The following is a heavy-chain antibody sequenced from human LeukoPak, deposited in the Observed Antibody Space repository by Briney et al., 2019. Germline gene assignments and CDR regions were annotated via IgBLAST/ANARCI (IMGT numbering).Heavy chain of an antibody. V-gene: IGHV3-53*01. D-gene: IGHD2/OR15-2a*01. CDR1: GFTVSDNY. CDR3: ARDFEGVHRTTNSYTYYYYMDV. CDR2: IYGGST. J-gene: IGHJ6*03. Sequence: PGGSLRLSCAASGFTVSDNYMTWVRQAPGKGLEWVSIIYGGSTYYADSVKGRFTISRDNSKNTVYLQMNSLRAEDTAMYYCARDFEGVHRTTNSYTYYYYMDVWGKGTTVIVSS.